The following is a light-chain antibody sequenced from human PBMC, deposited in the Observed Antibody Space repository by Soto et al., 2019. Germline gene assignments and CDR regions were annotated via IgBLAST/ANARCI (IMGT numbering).Light chain of an antibody. CDR2: EVY. V-gene: IGLV2-8*01. CDR3: SSYVGTNSYV. Sequence: QSALTQPPSASGSPGQSVTISCTGTSSDVGGYNYVSWYQQHPGKAPKLIIYEVYKRPSGVPDRFSGSKSGNTAALTVSGLQAEEEADYYCSSYVGTNSYVFGTGTKLTVL. CDR1: SSDVGGYNY. J-gene: IGLJ1*01.